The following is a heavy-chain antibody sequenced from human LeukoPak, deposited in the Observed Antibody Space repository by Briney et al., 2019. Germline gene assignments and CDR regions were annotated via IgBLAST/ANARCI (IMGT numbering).Heavy chain of an antibody. J-gene: IGHJ3*02. Sequence: PSETLSLTCTVSGGSISSYYWSWIRQPPGKGLEWIGYIYYSGSTNYNPSLKSRVTISVDTSKNQFSLKLSSVTAADTAVYYCARDSSRYCTNGVCFDSAFDIWGQGTMVTVSS. V-gene: IGHV4-59*01. D-gene: IGHD2-8*01. CDR2: IYYSGST. CDR3: ARDSSRYCTNGVCFDSAFDI. CDR1: GGSISSYY.